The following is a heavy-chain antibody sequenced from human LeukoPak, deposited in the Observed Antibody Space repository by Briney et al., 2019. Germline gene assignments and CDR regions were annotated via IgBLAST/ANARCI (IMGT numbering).Heavy chain of an antibody. Sequence: PSETLSLTCAVYGGSFSGYYWSWIRQPPGKGLEWIGEINHTGSTNYNTSLKSRVTLSVDTSKNQFSLKLSSVTAADTAVYYCAREEGVYYYGSGSYSEGLLFDYWGQGTLVTVSS. J-gene: IGHJ4*02. CDR2: INHTGST. D-gene: IGHD3-10*01. V-gene: IGHV4-34*01. CDR1: GGSFSGYY. CDR3: AREEGVYYYGSGSYSEGLLFDY.